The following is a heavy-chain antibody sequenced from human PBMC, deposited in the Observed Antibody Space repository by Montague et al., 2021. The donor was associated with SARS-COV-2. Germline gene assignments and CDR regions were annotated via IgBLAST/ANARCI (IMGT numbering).Heavy chain of an antibody. Sequence: TLSLTCTVSGGSIRSGSYYWSWIRQPAGKGLEWIGRIYSSGSTNYNPSLKSRVTMSVDTSKIQFSLKVSSVTAADTAVYYCARDYGDYSYYYGLDVWGQGTTVTVSS. D-gene: IGHD4-17*01. CDR1: GGSIRSGSYY. CDR3: ARDYGDYSYYYGLDV. CDR2: IYSSGST. J-gene: IGHJ6*02. V-gene: IGHV4-61*02.